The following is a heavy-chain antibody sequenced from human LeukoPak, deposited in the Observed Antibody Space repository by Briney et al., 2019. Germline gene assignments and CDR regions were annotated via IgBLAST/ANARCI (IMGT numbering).Heavy chain of an antibody. J-gene: IGHJ4*02. CDR1: GGSFSGYY. Sequence: SETLSLTCAVYGGSFSGYYWSWIRQPPGKGLEWIGEINHSGSTNYNPSLKSRVTISVDTSKNQFSLKLSSVTAADTAVYYCARDSETAGDSGMGLDYWGQGTLVAVSS. D-gene: IGHD3-10*01. CDR3: ARDSETAGDSGMGLDY. V-gene: IGHV4-34*01. CDR2: INHSGST.